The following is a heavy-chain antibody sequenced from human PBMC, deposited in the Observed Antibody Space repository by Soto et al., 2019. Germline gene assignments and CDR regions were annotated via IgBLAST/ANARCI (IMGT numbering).Heavy chain of an antibody. Sequence: QPGGSLRLSCAASGFTFSNYAMSWVRQAPGKGLEWVSAISGSGDQTFYIGSVKGRFSISKDNSKNTLYLQMNSLRAEDTAVYYCAKEDNAGMVVTTFDYWGQGALVTVSS. J-gene: IGHJ4*02. V-gene: IGHV3-23*01. D-gene: IGHD2-21*02. CDR3: AKEDNAGMVVTTFDY. CDR1: GFTFSNYA. CDR2: ISGSGDQT.